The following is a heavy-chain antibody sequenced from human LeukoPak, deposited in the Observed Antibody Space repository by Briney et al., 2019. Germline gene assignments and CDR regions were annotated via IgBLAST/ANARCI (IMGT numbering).Heavy chain of an antibody. CDR1: GGTFSSYA. J-gene: IGHJ4*02. V-gene: IGHV1-69*06. Sequence: SVKVSCKASGGTFSSYAISWVRQAPGQGLEWMGGIIPIFGTANYAQKFQGRATITADKSTSTAYMELSSLRSEDTAVYYCGTGRHVEESFFDHWGQGTLVTVSS. CDR2: IIPIFGTA. D-gene: IGHD1-14*01. CDR3: GTGRHVEESFFDH.